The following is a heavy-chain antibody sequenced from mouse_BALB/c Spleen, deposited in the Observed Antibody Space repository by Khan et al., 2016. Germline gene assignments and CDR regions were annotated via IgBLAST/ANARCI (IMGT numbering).Heavy chain of an antibody. V-gene: IGHV14-3*02. J-gene: IGHJ3*01. CDR1: GFNIKDTY. Sequence: VRLQQSGAELVKPGASVKLSCTVSGFNIKDTYMQWLKQRPEQGLDWIGRIDPASGDTEYDPKFQGKATITADTSSNTAYLLVSSLTSEDTAVYYCARNFAYWGQGTLVAVSA. CDR2: IDPASGDT. CDR3: ARNFAY.